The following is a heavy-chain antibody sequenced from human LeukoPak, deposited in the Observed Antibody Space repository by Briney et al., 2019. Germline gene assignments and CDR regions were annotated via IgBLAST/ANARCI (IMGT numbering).Heavy chain of an antibody. D-gene: IGHD3-10*01. CDR3: ARDLVGSAISYSSGAWDY. V-gene: IGHV1-69*13. CDR1: GDTFIRYG. Sequence: SVKVSCKASGDTFIRYGISWVRQAPGQGLEWMGGIIPLFGSADYAQKFQGRVTFTADESTSTAYMELSSLRPEDTAVYYCARDLVGSAISYSSGAWDYWGQGTLVTVSS. J-gene: IGHJ4*02. CDR2: IIPLFGSA.